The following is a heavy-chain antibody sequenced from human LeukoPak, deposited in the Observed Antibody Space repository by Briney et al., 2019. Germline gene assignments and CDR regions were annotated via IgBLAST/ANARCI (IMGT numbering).Heavy chain of an antibody. CDR2: INPRGDAT. D-gene: IGHD4-17*01. Sequence: ASVKVSCKASGYTFTSYYMHWVRQAPGQGLEWMGAINPRGDATIGAQKFQGRVTMTRDTSTSTVYMELTSLRSEDTAVHYCARDSGLTTVTPKYYFDYWGQGTLVTVSS. V-gene: IGHV1-46*01. J-gene: IGHJ4*02. CDR3: ARDSGLTTVTPKYYFDY. CDR1: GYTFTSYY.